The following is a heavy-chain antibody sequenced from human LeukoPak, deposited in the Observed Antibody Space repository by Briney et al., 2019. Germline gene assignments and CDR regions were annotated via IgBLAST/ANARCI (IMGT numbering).Heavy chain of an antibody. CDR3: TSPMATRDY. Sequence: GGSLKLSCAASGCTFSGSAMHWVRQASGKGLEWVGRIRSKANSYATAYAASVKGRFTISRDDSKNTAYLQMNSLKTEDTAVYYCTSPMATRDYWGQGTLVTVSS. V-gene: IGHV3-73*01. D-gene: IGHD5-24*01. CDR2: IRSKANSYAT. J-gene: IGHJ4*02. CDR1: GCTFSGSA.